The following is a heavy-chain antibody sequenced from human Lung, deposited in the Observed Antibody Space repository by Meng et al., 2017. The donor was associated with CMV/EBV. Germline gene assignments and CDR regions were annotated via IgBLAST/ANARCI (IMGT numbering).Heavy chain of an antibody. CDR3: ARRHSATWYSFAY. CDR1: GYTFTGYY. V-gene: IGHV1-2*02. CDR2: INPNSGGT. D-gene: IGHD6-13*01. Sequence: CKASGYTFTGYYIHWVRQAPGQGLEWMGWINPNSGGTNYAQKFQDKVTMTRDTSISTAYMVLTRLRSDDTAVYYCARRHSATWYSFAYWGQGTLVTVSS. J-gene: IGHJ4*02.